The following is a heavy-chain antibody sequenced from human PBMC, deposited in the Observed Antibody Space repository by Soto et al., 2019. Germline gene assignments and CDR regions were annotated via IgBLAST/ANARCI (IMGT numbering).Heavy chain of an antibody. CDR2: MNPDSGNT. CDR3: ARSVGGSNVNFDY. Sequence: ASVKVSCKASGYTFTSYDINWVRQATGQGPEWMGWMNPDSGNTGYVQKFRGRVTMTRNTAISTAYMELSSLRSEDTAVYYCARSVGGSNVNFDYWGQGTLVTVSS. CDR1: GYTFTSYD. D-gene: IGHD3-10*01. J-gene: IGHJ4*02. V-gene: IGHV1-8*01.